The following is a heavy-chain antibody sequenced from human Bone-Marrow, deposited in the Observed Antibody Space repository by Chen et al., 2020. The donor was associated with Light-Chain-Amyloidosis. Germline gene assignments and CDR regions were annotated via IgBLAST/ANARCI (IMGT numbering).Heavy chain of an antibody. CDR1: GFIFSSYA. V-gene: IGHV3-23*01. J-gene: IGHJ4*02. D-gene: IGHD2-2*01. CDR3: AKCTSRTVCYGVYFDT. Sequence: EVQLLESGGGLVQPGGSLRLSCAASGFIFSSYAMNWVCQAPGKGLEWVLIISGGATYTKYAVSVKGRFTISRDDSKNTMYLQMYSLSAEDTAVYYCAKCTSRTVCYGVYFDTWGQGTLVTVSS. CDR2: ISGGATYT.